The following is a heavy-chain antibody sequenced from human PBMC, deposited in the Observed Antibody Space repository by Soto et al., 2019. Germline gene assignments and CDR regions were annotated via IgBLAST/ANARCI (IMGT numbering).Heavy chain of an antibody. CDR3: ARHQGPAAGNYGMDA. CDR1: GFTFSSYS. V-gene: IGHV3-21*01. D-gene: IGHD6-13*01. Sequence: PGGSLLSCAASGFTFSSYSMNWVRQAPGKGLEWVASISSSSSYIYYADSVKGRFTISRDKAKNSLFLQMSSLRAEDSALYYCARHQGPAAGNYGMDAWGQGTTVTVSS. CDR2: ISSSSSYI. J-gene: IGHJ6*02.